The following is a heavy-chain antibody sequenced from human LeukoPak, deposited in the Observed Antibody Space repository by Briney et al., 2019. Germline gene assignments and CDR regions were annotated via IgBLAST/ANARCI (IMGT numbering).Heavy chain of an antibody. D-gene: IGHD2-21*01. J-gene: IGHJ4*02. CDR1: GYTFTGYY. Sequence: ASVKVSCKASGYTFTGYYMHWVRQAPGQGLEWVGWINPNSGGTNYAQKFQGRVTMTRDTSISTAYMELSRLRSDDTAVYYCARDRAPGYSGYYFDYWGQGTLVTVSS. V-gene: IGHV1-2*02. CDR3: ARDRAPGYSGYYFDY. CDR2: INPNSGGT.